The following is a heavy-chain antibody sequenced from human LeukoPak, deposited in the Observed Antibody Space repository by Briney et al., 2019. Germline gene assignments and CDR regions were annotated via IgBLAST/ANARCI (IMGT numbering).Heavy chain of an antibody. D-gene: IGHD3-16*01. CDR3: ARHASSPAMLQSEQVDY. J-gene: IGHJ4*02. V-gene: IGHV4-39*01. CDR2: IYYSGST. Sequence: SETLSLICSVSGGSISNPYYSWGWIRQSPGKGLEWIGSIYYSGSTYYNPSLKSRVTISVDTSKNQFSLKLSSVTAADTAGYYCARHASSPAMLQSEQVDYWGQGTLVTVSS. CDR1: GGSISNPYYS.